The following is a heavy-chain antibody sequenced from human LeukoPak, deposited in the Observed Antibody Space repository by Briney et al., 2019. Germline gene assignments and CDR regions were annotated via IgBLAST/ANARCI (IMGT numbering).Heavy chain of an antibody. D-gene: IGHD6-6*01. V-gene: IGHV3-23*01. J-gene: IGHJ4*02. CDR2: ISVSGDRT. Sequence: GGSLRLSCAASGSTFSNFAMSWLRQALGKGLEWVSGISVSGDRTYYADSVRGRFTISRGNSKNTLYLQMNNLRGDDTAVYYCAKQSTARSLGEGGQGTLVTVSS. CDR3: AKQSTARSLGE. CDR1: GSTFSNFA.